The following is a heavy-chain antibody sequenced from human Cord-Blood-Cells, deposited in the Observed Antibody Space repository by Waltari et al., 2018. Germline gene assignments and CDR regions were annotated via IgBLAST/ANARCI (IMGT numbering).Heavy chain of an antibody. CDR3: TRLYLVGASNDY. D-gene: IGHD1-26*01. Sequence: EVQLVESGGGLVKPGGSLRLSCAASGFTFSNAWMSWVRPAPGKGLELVGRLKSKTDGWTTDYAAPVKGRFTISRDDSKNTLYLQMNSLKTEDTAVYYCTRLYLVGASNDYWGQGTLVTVSS. V-gene: IGHV3-15*01. J-gene: IGHJ4*02. CDR1: GFTFSNAW. CDR2: LKSKTDGWTT.